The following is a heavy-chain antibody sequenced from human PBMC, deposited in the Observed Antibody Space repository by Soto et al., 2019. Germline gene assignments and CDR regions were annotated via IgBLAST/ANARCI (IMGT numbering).Heavy chain of an antibody. CDR1: GLTVRGKKY. J-gene: IGHJ3*02. D-gene: IGHD1-1*01. CDR3: ASWLEREHAYDI. CDR2: LYDVDGT. V-gene: IGHV3-53*01. Sequence: DVQLVASGGGLIQPGGSLRLSCAALGLTVRGKKYITWVRQAPGKGVEWVSALYDVDGTYYADSAKGRFTISRDNSNKIIYLQMKSLGPDDTAVYYFASWLEREHAYDIWGLGTMVTVSS.